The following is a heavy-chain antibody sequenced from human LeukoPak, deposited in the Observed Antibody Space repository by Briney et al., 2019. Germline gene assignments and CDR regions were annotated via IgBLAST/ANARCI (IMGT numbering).Heavy chain of an antibody. J-gene: IGHJ4*02. CDR1: GYTFTSYD. V-gene: IGHV1-8*01. CDR2: MNPNSGNT. Sequence: GASVKVSCKASGYTFTSYDINWVRQATGQGLEWMGWMNPNSGNTGYAQKFQGRVTMTRNTSISTAYMELRSLRSDDTAVYYCARTYYDSSGYFDYWGQGTLVTVSS. CDR3: ARTYYDSSGYFDY. D-gene: IGHD3-22*01.